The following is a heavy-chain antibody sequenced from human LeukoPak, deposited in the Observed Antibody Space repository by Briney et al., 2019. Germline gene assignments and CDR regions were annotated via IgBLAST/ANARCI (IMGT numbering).Heavy chain of an antibody. V-gene: IGHV1-8*03. J-gene: IGHJ5*02. CDR2: MNPNSGNT. D-gene: IGHD6-13*01. CDR3: ARDWAPYSSRYWFDP. Sequence: ASVKVSCKASGYTFTSYDINWVRQATGQGLEWMGWMNPNSGNTGYAQKFQGRVTITRNTSISTAYMELSSLRSEDTAVYYCARDWAPYSSRYWFDPWGQGTLVTVSS. CDR1: GYTFTSYD.